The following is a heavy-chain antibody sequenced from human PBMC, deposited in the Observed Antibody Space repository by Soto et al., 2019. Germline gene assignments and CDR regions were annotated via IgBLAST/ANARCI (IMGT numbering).Heavy chain of an antibody. J-gene: IGHJ6*03. Sequence: SESLSLTCTVSGGSISSSSYYGGVVGQPPGEGLEGIGSIYYSGSTYYNPSLKSRVTISVDTSKNQFSLKLSSVTAADTAVYYCARRGYYGSGSYVNGQPYYYMDVWGKGTTVT. CDR1: GGSISSSSYY. D-gene: IGHD3-10*01. V-gene: IGHV4-39*01. CDR2: IYYSGST. CDR3: ARRGYYGSGSYVNGQPYYYMDV.